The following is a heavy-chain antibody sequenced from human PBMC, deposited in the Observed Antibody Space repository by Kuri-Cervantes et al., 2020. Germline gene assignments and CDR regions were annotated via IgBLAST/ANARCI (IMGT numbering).Heavy chain of an antibody. CDR1: GYSISSGYY. CDR2: INHSGST. J-gene: IGHJ6*03. V-gene: IGHV4-38-2*01. D-gene: IGHD7-27*01. Sequence: SETLSLTCAVSGYSISSGYYWGWIRQPPGKGLEWIGEINHSGSTNYNPSLKSRVTISVDTSKNQFSLKLSSVTAADTAVYYCARGTIVPGDWNYYYYYYMDVWGKGTTVTVSS. CDR3: ARGTIVPGDWNYYYYYYMDV.